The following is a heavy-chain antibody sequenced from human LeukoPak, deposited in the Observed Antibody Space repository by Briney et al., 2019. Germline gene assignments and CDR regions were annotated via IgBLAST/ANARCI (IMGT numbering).Heavy chain of an antibody. CDR3: AKRPSDYGDYVTYFDY. CDR2: INPNSGGT. V-gene: IGHV1-2*02. J-gene: IGHJ4*02. D-gene: IGHD4-17*01. CDR1: GYTFTGYY. Sequence: GASVKVSCKASGYTFTGYYMHWVRQAPGQGLEWMGWINPNSGGTNYAQKFQGRVTMTRDTSISTAYMELSRLRSDDTAVYYCAKRPSDYGDYVTYFDYWGQGTLVTVSS.